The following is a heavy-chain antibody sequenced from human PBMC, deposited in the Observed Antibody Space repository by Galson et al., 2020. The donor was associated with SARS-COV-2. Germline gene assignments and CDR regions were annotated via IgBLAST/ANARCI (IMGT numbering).Heavy chain of an antibody. CDR1: GDSVSSAGYY. D-gene: IGHD3-22*01. CDR3: ARVSGSYDTEY. Sequence: SETLSLTCTVSGDSVSSAGYYWSWLRQHPGKGPEWIGYIQSSGSTYYNPSLKSRVTISAGPAKTHFSLALSSVTAADTADYYCARVSGSYDTEYWGQGILVIVSS. J-gene: IGHJ4*02. CDR2: IQSSGST. V-gene: IGHV4-31*03.